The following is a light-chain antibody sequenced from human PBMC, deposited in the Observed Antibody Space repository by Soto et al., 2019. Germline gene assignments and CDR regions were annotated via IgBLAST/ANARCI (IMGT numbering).Light chain of an antibody. CDR1: SSDVGLYDY. Sequence: QSALTQPASVSGSPGQSITTSCTGTSSDVGLYDYVSWYQQHPGKAPQLMIYAVSNRPSGVSNRFSASKSGNTASLFISGLQAEDEADYYCSSYTSDSYYVLGHATKVT. J-gene: IGLJ1*01. CDR3: SSYTSDSYYV. CDR2: AVS. V-gene: IGLV2-14*01.